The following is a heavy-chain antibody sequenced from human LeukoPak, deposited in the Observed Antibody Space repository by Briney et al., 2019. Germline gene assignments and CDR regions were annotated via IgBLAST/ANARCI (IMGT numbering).Heavy chain of an antibody. J-gene: IGHJ6*02. Sequence: PGGSLRLSCAASGFTFNSCAMSWVRQAPGKGLEWVSVIYSGGSTYYADSVKGRFTISRDNSKNTLYLQMNSLRAEDTAVYYCARDRQNYYYYGMDVWGQGTTVTVSS. CDR3: ARDRQNYYYYGMDV. CDR1: GFTFNSCA. CDR2: IYSGGST. V-gene: IGHV3-66*01.